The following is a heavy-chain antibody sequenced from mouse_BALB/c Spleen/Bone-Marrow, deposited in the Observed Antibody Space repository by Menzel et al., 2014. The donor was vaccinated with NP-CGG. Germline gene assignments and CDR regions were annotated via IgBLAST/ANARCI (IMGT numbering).Heavy chain of an antibody. J-gene: IGHJ4*01. CDR3: AGTWEAMDY. Sequence: EVKLMESGGGLVKPGGSLKLFCAASGFTFSDYYMYWVRQTPEKRLEWVATISDGGNYTYYPDSVKGRFTISRDNAKNNLYLQMSSLKSEDTAMYYCAGTWEAMDYWGQGTSVTVSS. CDR2: ISDGGNYT. CDR1: GFTFSDYY. V-gene: IGHV5-4*02. D-gene: IGHD3-3*01.